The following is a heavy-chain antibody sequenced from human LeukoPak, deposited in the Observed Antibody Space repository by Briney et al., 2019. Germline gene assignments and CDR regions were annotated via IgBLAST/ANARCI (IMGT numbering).Heavy chain of an antibody. J-gene: IGHJ4*02. V-gene: IGHV3-13*04. Sequence: GGSLRPSCAASGFTFSSYDMHWVRQPTGKGLEWVSGIGTTGDTYYPGSVKGRFTISRDNSKNTLYLQMNSLRAEDTAVYYCARNYAGNSGGFDYWGQGTLVTVSS. CDR3: ARNYAGNSGGFDY. CDR2: IGTTGDT. CDR1: GFTFSSYD. D-gene: IGHD4-23*01.